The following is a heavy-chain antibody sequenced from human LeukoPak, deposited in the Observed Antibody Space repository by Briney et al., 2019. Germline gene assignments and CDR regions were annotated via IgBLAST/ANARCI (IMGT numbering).Heavy chain of an antibody. CDR3: ARTGLTGKVDY. Sequence: SETLSLTCNVSGVSISSLFWTWLRQPPGKGLEWIGYITYSGRTNYNPSLKSRVALSVDSSKNQFSLMVTSVNSADTAVYFCARTGLTGKVDYWGQGILVTVSS. CDR1: GVSISSLF. J-gene: IGHJ4*02. CDR2: ITYSGRT. D-gene: IGHD7-27*01. V-gene: IGHV4-59*11.